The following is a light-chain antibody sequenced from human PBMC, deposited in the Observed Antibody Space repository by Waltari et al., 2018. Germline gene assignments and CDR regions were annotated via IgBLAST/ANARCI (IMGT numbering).Light chain of an antibody. CDR3: CSYAGSYTLV. V-gene: IGLV2-11*01. Sequence: QSALTQPRSMSGAPGPSVTISCTGTSRDVGGYKIVAWFQQHPGKAPNLMIYDVSKRPSGVPDRFSGSKSGNTASLTISGLQAEDEADYYCCSYAGSYTLVFGGGTKLTVL. J-gene: IGLJ2*01. CDR1: SRDVGGYKI. CDR2: DVS.